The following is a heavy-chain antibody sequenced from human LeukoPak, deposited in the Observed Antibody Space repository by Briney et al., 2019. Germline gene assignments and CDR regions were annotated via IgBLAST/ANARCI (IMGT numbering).Heavy chain of an antibody. V-gene: IGHV1-2*02. CDR1: GYTFTGYY. CDR2: INPNSGGT. CDR3: ARVLERHFDY. Sequence: ASVKVSSKASGYTFTGYYIHWVRQAPGQGLEWMGWINPNSGGTNYAQKFQGRVTMTRDTSISTAYMELSRLRSDDTAVYYCARVLERHFDYWGQGTLVTVSS. J-gene: IGHJ4*02. D-gene: IGHD1-1*01.